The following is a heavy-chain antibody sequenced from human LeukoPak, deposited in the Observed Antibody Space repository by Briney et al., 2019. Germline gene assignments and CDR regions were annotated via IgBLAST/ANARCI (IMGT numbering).Heavy chain of an antibody. CDR3: ARQFGGQQLAE. D-gene: IGHD6-13*01. V-gene: IGHV4-61*02. CDR2: IYTSGST. CDR1: GGSISSGSYY. Sequence: PSETLSLTCTVSGGSISSGSYYWSWIRQPAGKGLEWIGRIYTSGSTNYNPSLESRVTISVDTSKNQFSLKLSSVTAADTAVYYCARQFGGQQLAEWGQGTLVTVSS. J-gene: IGHJ4*02.